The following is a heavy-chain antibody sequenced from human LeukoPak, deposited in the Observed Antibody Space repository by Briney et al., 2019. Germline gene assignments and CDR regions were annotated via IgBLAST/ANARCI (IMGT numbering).Heavy chain of an antibody. CDR3: ARGGLEIAYCGGDCYSDWFDP. CDR1: GYTFTGYY. V-gene: IGHV1-2*02. CDR2: INPNSGGT. J-gene: IGHJ5*02. Sequence: ASVKVSCKASGYTFTGYYMHWVRQAPGQGLEWMGWINPNSGGTNYAQKFQGRVTMTRDTSISTAYMELSRLRSDDTAVYYCARGGLEIAYCGGDCYSDWFDPWGQGTLVTVSS. D-gene: IGHD2-21*02.